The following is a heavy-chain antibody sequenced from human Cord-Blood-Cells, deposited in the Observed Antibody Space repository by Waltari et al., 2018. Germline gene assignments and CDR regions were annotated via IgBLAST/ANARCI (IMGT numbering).Heavy chain of an antibody. V-gene: IGHV3-33*01. CDR2: IWYDGSNK. J-gene: IGHJ3*02. D-gene: IGHD3-3*02. CDR3: AREVLGGAFGAFDI. CDR1: GFTFSSDG. Sequence: QGQLVESGGGVVQPGRSLRLSCAASGFTFSSDGMRWVRQAPGKGMEWVAVIWYDGSNKYYADSVKGRFTISRDNSKNTLYLQMNSLRAEDTAVYYCAREVLGGAFGAFDIWGQGTMVTVSS.